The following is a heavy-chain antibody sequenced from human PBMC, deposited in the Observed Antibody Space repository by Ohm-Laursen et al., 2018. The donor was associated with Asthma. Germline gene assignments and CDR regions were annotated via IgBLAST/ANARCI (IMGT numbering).Heavy chain of an antibody. J-gene: IGHJ4*02. CDR1: GFTFSSYG. Sequence: SSLRLSCAASGFTFSSYGMHWVRQAPGKGLEWVAVIWYDGSNKYYADSVKGRFTISRDNSKNTLYLQMNSLRAEDTAVYYCARDHYYYGSGFDYWGQGTLVTVSS. CDR3: ARDHYYYGSGFDY. D-gene: IGHD3-10*01. CDR2: IWYDGSNK. V-gene: IGHV3-33*08.